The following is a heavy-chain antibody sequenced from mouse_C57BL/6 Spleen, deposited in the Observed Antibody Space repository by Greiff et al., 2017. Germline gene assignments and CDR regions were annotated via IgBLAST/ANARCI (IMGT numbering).Heavy chain of an antibody. V-gene: IGHV1-26*01. CDR3: ARSIYDGYGGAMDY. CDR2: INPNNGGT. J-gene: IGHJ4*01. CDR1: GYTFTDYY. Sequence: VQLQQSGPELVKPGASVKISCKASGYTFTDYYMNWVKQSHGKSLEWIGDINPNNGGTSYNQKFKGKATLTVDKSSSTAYMELRSLTSEDSAVYYCARSIYDGYGGAMDYWGQGTSVTVSS. D-gene: IGHD2-3*01.